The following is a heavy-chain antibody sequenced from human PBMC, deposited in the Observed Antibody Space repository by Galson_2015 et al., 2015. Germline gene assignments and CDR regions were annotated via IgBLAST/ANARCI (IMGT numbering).Heavy chain of an antibody. CDR2: IWYDGSNK. CDR3: AREDYGGNSNAFDI. V-gene: IGHV3-33*01. D-gene: IGHD4-23*01. J-gene: IGHJ3*02. Sequence: SLRLSCAASGFTFSSYGMHWVRQAPGKGLEWVAVIWYDGSNKYYADSVKGRFTISRDNSKNTLYLQMNSLRAEDTAVYYCAREDYGGNSNAFDIWGQGTMVTVSS. CDR1: GFTFSSYG.